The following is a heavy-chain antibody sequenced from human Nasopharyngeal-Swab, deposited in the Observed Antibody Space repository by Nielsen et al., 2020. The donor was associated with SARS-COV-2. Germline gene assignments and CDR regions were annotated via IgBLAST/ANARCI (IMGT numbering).Heavy chain of an antibody. CDR2: INPNSGGT. V-gene: IGHV1-2*04. CDR3: ARDHSRITGTTYYYGMDV. D-gene: IGHD1-7*01. J-gene: IGHJ6*02. Sequence: ASVKVSCKASGYTFTRYYMHWVRQPPGQGLEWMGWINPNSGGTNYAQKFQGWVTMTRDTSISTAYMELSRLRSDDTAVYYCARDHSRITGTTYYYGMDVWGQGTTVTVSS. CDR1: GYTFTRYY.